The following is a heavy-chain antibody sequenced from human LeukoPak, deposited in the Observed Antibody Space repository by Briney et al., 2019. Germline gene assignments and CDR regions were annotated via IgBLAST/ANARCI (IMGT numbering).Heavy chain of an antibody. V-gene: IGHV3-30-3*01. CDR1: GFTFSSYA. D-gene: IGHD6-13*01. CDR2: ISYDGSNK. Sequence: GGSLRLSCAASGFTFSSYAMHWVRQAPGKGLEWVAVISYDGSNKYYADSVKGRFTISRDNSKNTLYLQMNSLRAEDTAVYYCARDAEQQPSDWGQGTLVTVSS. CDR3: ARDAEQQPSD. J-gene: IGHJ4*02.